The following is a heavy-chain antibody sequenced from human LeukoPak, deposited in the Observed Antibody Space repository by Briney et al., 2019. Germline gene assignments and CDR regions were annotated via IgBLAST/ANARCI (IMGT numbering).Heavy chain of an antibody. CDR3: VSFYETY. Sequence: GGSLRLSCATSGNYWMHWVRQAPGKGLVWVSHINSDGSWTSYADSVKGRFTISKDNAKNTVYLQMNSLRAEDTAVYYCVSFYETYWGRGTLVTVSS. CDR1: GNYW. J-gene: IGHJ4*02. CDR2: INSDGSWT. D-gene: IGHD2/OR15-2a*01. V-gene: IGHV3-74*01.